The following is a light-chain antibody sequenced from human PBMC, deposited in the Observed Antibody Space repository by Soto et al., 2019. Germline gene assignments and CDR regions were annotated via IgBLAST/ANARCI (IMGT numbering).Light chain of an antibody. Sequence: DIQMTQSPSSLSASVGDRVTITCRASRSVSNYLNWYQQKPGKAPKLLIYDASNLETGVPSRFSGSGSGTDFTFTISSLQPEDIATYYCQQYDNLPITFGQGTRLEIK. V-gene: IGKV1-33*01. CDR1: RSVSNY. CDR2: DAS. J-gene: IGKJ5*01. CDR3: QQYDNLPIT.